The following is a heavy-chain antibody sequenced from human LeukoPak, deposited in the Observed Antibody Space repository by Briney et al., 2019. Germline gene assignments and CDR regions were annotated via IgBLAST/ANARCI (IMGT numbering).Heavy chain of an antibody. Sequence: PGGSLRLSCAASGFTFDDYAMHWVRQAPGKGLEWVSGISWNSGSIGYADSVKGRFTISRDNAKNSLYLQMNSLRAEDTALYYCAKASDGYSYGRPLDYWGQGTLVTVSS. CDR1: GFTFDDYA. CDR2: ISWNSGSI. D-gene: IGHD5-18*01. V-gene: IGHV3-9*01. CDR3: AKASDGYSYGRPLDY. J-gene: IGHJ4*02.